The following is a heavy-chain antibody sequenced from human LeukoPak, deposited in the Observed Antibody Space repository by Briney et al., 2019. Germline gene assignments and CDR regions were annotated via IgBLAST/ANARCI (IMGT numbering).Heavy chain of an antibody. CDR1: GYTFTGYY. CDR2: INPNSGGT. Sequence: GASVKDSCKASGYTFTGYYIHWVRQAPGQGLEWMGRINPNSGGTNYAQKFQGRVTMTRDTSISTAYMDLSSLRSDDTAVYYCTREDDSSGYRPFDIWGQGTMVTVSS. D-gene: IGHD3-22*01. J-gene: IGHJ3*02. V-gene: IGHV1-2*06. CDR3: TREDDSSGYRPFDI.